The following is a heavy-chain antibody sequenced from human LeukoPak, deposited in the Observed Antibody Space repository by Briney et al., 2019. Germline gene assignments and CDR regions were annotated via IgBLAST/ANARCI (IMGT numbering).Heavy chain of an antibody. CDR2: ISYDGSNK. V-gene: IGHV3-33*05. J-gene: IGHJ4*02. D-gene: IGHD6-6*01. CDR3: AKWKYSNSGIDDY. Sequence: GSLRLSCAASGFSFSNHGMHWVRQAPGKGLEWVAVISYDGSNKYYADSVKGRFTISRDNSKNTLYLQMNSLRAEDTAVYYCAKWKYSNSGIDDYWGQGTLVTVSS. CDR1: GFSFSNHG.